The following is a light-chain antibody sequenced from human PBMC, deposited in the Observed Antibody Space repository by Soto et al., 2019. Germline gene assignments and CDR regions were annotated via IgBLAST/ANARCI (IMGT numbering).Light chain of an antibody. CDR1: SSDIGGYNY. Sequence: QSALTQPPSASGSPGQSVTISCTGTSSDIGGYNYVSWYQQHPGKAPKLMIYEVTKRPSGVPDRFSGSKSGNTASLTVSGLQAEDEADYYCSSYAGNNNLGLFGGGTKLTVL. CDR3: SSYAGNNNLGL. CDR2: EVT. V-gene: IGLV2-8*01. J-gene: IGLJ2*01.